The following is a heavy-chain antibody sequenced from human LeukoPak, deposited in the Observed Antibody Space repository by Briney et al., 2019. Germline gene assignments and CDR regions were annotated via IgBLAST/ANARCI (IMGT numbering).Heavy chain of an antibody. CDR3: ARDRGLYYDSSGYYGGGYYYMDV. CDR2: INPNSGGT. CDR1: GYTFTGYY. Sequence: ASVKVSCKASGYTFTGYYMHWVRQAPGQGLEWMGWINPNSGGTNYAQKFQGRVTMTRDTSISTAYMELSRLRSDDTAVYYCARDRGLYYDSSGYYGGGYYYMDVWGKGTTVTVSS. V-gene: IGHV1-2*02. D-gene: IGHD3-22*01. J-gene: IGHJ6*03.